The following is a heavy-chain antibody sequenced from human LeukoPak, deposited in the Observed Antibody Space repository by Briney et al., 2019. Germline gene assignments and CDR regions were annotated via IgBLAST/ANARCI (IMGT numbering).Heavy chain of an antibody. CDR3: ARGYDFWSGVMSDAFDI. Sequence: PSETLSLTCTASGGSISSHYWSWVRQTPGKGLEWIGHIYHSGNTKYNSALKGRVTISDDASKNQFSLRLSSVTAADTAVYFCARGYDFWSGVMSDAFDIWGRGTKVTVSS. D-gene: IGHD3-3*01. CDR2: IYHSGNT. J-gene: IGHJ3*02. V-gene: IGHV4-59*11. CDR1: GGSISSHY.